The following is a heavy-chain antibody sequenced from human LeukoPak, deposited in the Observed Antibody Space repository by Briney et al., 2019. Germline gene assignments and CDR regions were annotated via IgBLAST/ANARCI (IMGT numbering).Heavy chain of an antibody. CDR3: ARVHSGYDFGNRKYYYFDY. CDR1: GGSISSGDYY. Sequence: SETLSLTCTVSGGSISSGDYYWSWIRQPPGKGLEWIGYIYYSGSTYYNPSLKSRVTISVDTSKNQFSLKLSSVTAADTAVYYCARVHSGYDFGNRKYYYFDYWGQGTLVTVSS. CDR2: IYYSGST. V-gene: IGHV4-30-4*01. J-gene: IGHJ4*02. D-gene: IGHD5-12*01.